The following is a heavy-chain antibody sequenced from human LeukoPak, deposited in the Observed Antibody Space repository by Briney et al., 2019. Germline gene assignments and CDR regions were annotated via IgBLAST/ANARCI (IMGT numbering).Heavy chain of an antibody. Sequence: GESLKISCKGSGYSFTSYWIGWVRQMPGKGLEWMGIIYPGDSDTRYSPSFQGQVTISADKSIGTAYLQWSSLKASDTAMYYCARHGSLAAAAGTKAFDIWGQGTMVTVSS. CDR1: GYSFTSYW. CDR2: IYPGDSDT. V-gene: IGHV5-51*01. CDR3: ARHGSLAAAAGTKAFDI. D-gene: IGHD6-13*01. J-gene: IGHJ3*02.